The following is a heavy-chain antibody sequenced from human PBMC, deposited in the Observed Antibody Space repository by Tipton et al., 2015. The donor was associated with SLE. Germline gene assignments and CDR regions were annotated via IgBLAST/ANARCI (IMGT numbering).Heavy chain of an antibody. D-gene: IGHD1-1*01. CDR2: IWYDGSKK. CDR3: VKAATVGGTNWFDT. Sequence: SLRLSCAASGFTFSSYGMHWVRQAPGKGLEWVAVIWYDGSKKYHADSVKGRFTISRDNSKNTLYLQMNTLRPEDTAVYYCVKAATVGGTNWFDTWGQGTLVTVSS. J-gene: IGHJ5*02. CDR1: GFTFSSYG. V-gene: IGHV3-33*08.